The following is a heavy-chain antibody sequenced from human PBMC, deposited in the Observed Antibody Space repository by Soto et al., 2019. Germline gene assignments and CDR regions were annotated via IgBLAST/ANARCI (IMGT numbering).Heavy chain of an antibody. V-gene: IGHV4-59*01. D-gene: IGHD2-21*02. CDR3: ARDLWGYCGTDCYPLDV. Sequence: PSETLSLTCTVSGGSIGMYYWSWIRQPPGKGLEWIGYMYNTGSTVYNPPFKSRVTISVDTSKNQFSLKLNSVTAADTAVYYCARDLWGYCGTDCYPLDVWGQGTTVTVS. CDR2: MYNTGST. J-gene: IGHJ6*02. CDR1: GGSIGMYY.